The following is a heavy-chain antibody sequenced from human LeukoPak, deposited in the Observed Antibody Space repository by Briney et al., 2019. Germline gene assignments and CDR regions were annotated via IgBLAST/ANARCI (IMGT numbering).Heavy chain of an antibody. CDR1: GFTFKNYG. CDR3: ARAPRGYSSYYFDY. J-gene: IGHJ4*02. V-gene: IGHV3-33*02. Sequence: PGKSLRLSCAASGFTFKNYGMHWVRQAPGKGLEWVAVVWSDGNMKYYADSVKGRFTISRDNPTNTLFLQMNSLRAKDTAVYYCARAPRGYSSYYFDYWGRGTLVTVSS. CDR2: VWSDGNMK. D-gene: IGHD5-18*01.